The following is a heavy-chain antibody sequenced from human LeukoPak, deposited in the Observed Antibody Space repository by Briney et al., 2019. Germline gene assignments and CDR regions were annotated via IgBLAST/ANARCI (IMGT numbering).Heavy chain of an antibody. J-gene: IGHJ6*03. V-gene: IGHV1-8*03. CDR3: ARGPTYYDFWSGYWDYYYYMDV. Sequence: ASVKVSCKASGYTFTSCDINWVRQATGQGLEWMGWMNPNSGNTGYAQKFQGRVTITRNTSISTAYMELSSLRSEDTAVYYCARGPTYYDFWSGYWDYYYYMDVWGKGTTVTVSS. CDR1: GYTFTSCD. D-gene: IGHD3-3*01. CDR2: MNPNSGNT.